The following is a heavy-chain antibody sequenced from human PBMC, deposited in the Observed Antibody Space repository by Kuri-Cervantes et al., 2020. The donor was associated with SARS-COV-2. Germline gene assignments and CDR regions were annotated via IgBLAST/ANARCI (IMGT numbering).Heavy chain of an antibody. J-gene: IGHJ6*03. V-gene: IGHV4-39*07. Sequence: SETLSLTCTVSGGSISSSSYYLGWIRQAPGKGLEWIGEINHSGSTNYNPSLKSRVTISVDTSKNQFSLKLSSVTAADTAVYYCARVRGSHYYYYYMDVWGKGTTVTVSS. CDR3: ARVRGSHYYYYYMDV. CDR2: INHSGST. D-gene: IGHD6-13*01. CDR1: GGSISSSSYY.